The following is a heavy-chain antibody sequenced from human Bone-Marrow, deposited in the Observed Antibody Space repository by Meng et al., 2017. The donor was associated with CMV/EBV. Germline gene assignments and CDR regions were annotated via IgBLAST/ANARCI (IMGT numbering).Heavy chain of an antibody. J-gene: IGHJ4*02. V-gene: IGHV3-48*03. Sequence: GESLKTSCAASGFTFSSYEMNWVRQAPGKGLEWVSYISSSGSTIYYADSVKGRFTISRDNAKNSLYLQMNSLRAEDTAVYYCARGFYCSSTSCYRYFDYWGQGTLVTVSS. CDR1: GFTFSSYE. CDR3: ARGFYCSSTSCYRYFDY. CDR2: ISSSGSTI. D-gene: IGHD2-2*01.